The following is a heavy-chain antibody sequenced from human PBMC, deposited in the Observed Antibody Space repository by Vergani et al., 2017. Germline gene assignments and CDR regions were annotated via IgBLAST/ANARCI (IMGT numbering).Heavy chain of an antibody. CDR1: GSTVSGDY. V-gene: IGHV3-66*02. CDR3: AGGNYYSSGTYVDP. D-gene: IGHD3-10*01. CDR2: IYSGDET. Sequence: ELQLVESGGGLVQPGGSLRLSCAASGSTVSGDYMTWVRQAPGKGLEWVSHIYSGDETYYADSVKGRVTISRDTSKNTLHLQINNRRVEDTAVYYCAGGNYYSSGTYVDPWGQGTLVTVSS. J-gene: IGHJ5*02.